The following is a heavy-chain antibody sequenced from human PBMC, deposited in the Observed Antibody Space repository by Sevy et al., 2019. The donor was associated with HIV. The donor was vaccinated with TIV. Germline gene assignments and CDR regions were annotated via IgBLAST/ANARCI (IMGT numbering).Heavy chain of an antibody. CDR2: FDPEDDET. D-gene: IGHD3-22*01. V-gene: IGHV1-24*01. J-gene: IGHJ4*02. Sequence: ASVKVSCKVSGYTLTQFSMHWVRQAPGKGLEWMATFDPEDDETIYAQRLQGRVTMTEGTSTDTAYMELSSLRSDDTAVYYCAVTKDYYDSSGYPFDYWGQGSLVTVSS. CDR3: AVTKDYYDSSGYPFDY. CDR1: GYTLTQFS.